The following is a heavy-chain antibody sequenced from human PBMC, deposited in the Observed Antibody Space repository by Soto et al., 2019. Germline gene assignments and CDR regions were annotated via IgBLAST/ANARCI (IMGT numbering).Heavy chain of an antibody. CDR1: GDSISSSKW. CDR2: TLPSGRT. J-gene: IGHJ3*01. D-gene: IGHD6-19*01. Sequence: QVQLQESGPGLVKPSGTLSLTCAVSGDSISSSKWWTWVRQPPGKGLVWIGDTLPSGRTNYNPSLKSRIIISVDKSKNQFSLELTSVTAADTAVYYCAYSPGWYRPDVWCQGTLVIFSP. V-gene: IGHV4-4*02. CDR3: AYSPGWYRPDV.